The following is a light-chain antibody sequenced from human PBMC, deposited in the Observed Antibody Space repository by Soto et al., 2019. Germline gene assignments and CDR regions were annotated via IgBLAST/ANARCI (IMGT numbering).Light chain of an antibody. J-gene: IGLJ1*01. CDR2: SNY. CDR1: SSNIGSKT. V-gene: IGLV1-44*01. Sequence: LLAQPPSTFGAPGQRGPTSFSWSSSNIGSKTVNWYQQLPGTAPKLLIYSNYQRPSGVPDRFSGSKSGTSASLAISGLQSEDEADYYCSAWDASLNGYVFGTGTRSPS. CDR3: SAWDASLNGYV.